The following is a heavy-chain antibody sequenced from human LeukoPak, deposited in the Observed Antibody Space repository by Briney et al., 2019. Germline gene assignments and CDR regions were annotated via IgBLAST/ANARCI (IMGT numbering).Heavy chain of an antibody. CDR1: RFNFSSYS. CDR3: ARGEGGWEIYFYSYYYGRDF. V-gene: IGHV3-21*01. D-gene: IGHD1-26*01. CDR2: ISFSSSYM. Sequence: GGSLRLSCAASRFNFSSYSMNWVRQAPGKGLEWVSSISFSSSYMYYVDSVKGRFTISRDNAKNSLYLDMNSLRAEDTAVYYCARGEGGWEIYFYSYYYGRDFGVKGTTVTVP. J-gene: IGHJ6*04.